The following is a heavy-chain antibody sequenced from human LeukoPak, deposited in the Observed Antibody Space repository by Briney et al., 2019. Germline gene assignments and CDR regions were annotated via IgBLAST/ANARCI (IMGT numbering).Heavy chain of an antibody. V-gene: IGHV1-8*03. CDR3: ARVAGSIDY. CDR2: MNLKSGYT. D-gene: IGHD1-26*01. CDR1: GYSFTTYD. Sequence: ASVKVSCRASGYSFTTYDINWVRQATGQGLEWMGWMNLKSGYTGYAQKFQGRVTITRDTSTSTVYMELSSLRSEDTAVYYCARVAGSIDYWGQGTLVTVSS. J-gene: IGHJ4*02.